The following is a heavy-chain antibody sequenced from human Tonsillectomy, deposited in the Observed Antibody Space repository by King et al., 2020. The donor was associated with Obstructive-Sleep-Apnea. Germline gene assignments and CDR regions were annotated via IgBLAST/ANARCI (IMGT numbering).Heavy chain of an antibody. CDR1: GYTFTSYG. CDR2: TGADNGNT. D-gene: IGHD3-3*01. CDR3: ARGASEGFLEWISLGYFDY. V-gene: IGHV1-18*04. Sequence: QLVQSGAEVKKPGASVKVSCKASGYTFTSYGISWVRQAPGQGLEWMGWTGADNGNTNYAQKLHGRVTTTTDTSTSTAYMELRSLRSDETAVYYCARGASEGFLEWISLGYFDYWGQGTLVTVSS. J-gene: IGHJ4*02.